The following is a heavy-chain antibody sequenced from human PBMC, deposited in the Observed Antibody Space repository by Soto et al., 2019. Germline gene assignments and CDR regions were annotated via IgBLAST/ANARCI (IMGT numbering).Heavy chain of an antibody. CDR1: GFTFSSYG. V-gene: IGHV3-33*06. CDR3: AKSRGGNNFDFFD. Sequence: GGSLRLSCAASGFTFSSYGMHWVRQAPGKGLEWVAVIWYDGSNKYYADSVKGRFTISRDNSKNTLYLQMNSLRAEDTAVYYCAKSRGGNNFDFFDWGQGALVTVSS. D-gene: IGHD5-12*01. CDR2: IWYDGSNK. J-gene: IGHJ4*02.